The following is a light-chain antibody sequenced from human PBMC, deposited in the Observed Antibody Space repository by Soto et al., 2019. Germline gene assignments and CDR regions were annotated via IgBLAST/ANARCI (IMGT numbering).Light chain of an antibody. J-gene: IGKJ3*01. CDR3: QQSYSTPYT. V-gene: IGKV1-39*01. Sequence: DIQMTQSPSSPSASAGDRVTITCRASQSISSYLSWYQQKPGKAPKLLIYAASSLQSGGPSRFSGSGSGTDFTLTISSLQHEDFATYYCQQSYSTPYTVGPGTKVDLK. CDR2: AAS. CDR1: QSISSY.